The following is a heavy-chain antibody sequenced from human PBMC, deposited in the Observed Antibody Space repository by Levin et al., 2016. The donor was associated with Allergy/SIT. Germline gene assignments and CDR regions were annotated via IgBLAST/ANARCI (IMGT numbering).Heavy chain of an antibody. V-gene: IGHV4-34*01. Sequence: SETLSLTCAVYGGSFSGYYWSWIRQPPGKGLEWIGEINHSGSTNYNPSLKSRVTISVDTSKNQFSLKLSSVTAADTAVYYCARGFNGKSSGYRSRFDYWGQGTLVTVSS. J-gene: IGHJ4*02. CDR3: ARGFNGKSSGYRSRFDY. CDR2: INHSGST. D-gene: IGHD3-22*01. CDR1: GGSFSGYY.